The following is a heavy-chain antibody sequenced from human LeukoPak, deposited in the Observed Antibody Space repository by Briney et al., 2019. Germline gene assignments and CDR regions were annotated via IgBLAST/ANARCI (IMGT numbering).Heavy chain of an antibody. CDR1: GGSISSGSYY. J-gene: IGHJ4*02. D-gene: IGHD2-15*01. V-gene: IGHV4-61*02. CDR2: IYTSGST. CDR3: VGSRYCNGGACYATFDF. Sequence: SETLSLTCTVSGGSISSGSYYWSWIRQPAGKGLEWIGRIYTSGSTNYNPSLKSRVTISVDTSKNQFSLKLSPVTAADTAVYYCVGSRYCNGGACYATFDFWGQGTLVTVSS.